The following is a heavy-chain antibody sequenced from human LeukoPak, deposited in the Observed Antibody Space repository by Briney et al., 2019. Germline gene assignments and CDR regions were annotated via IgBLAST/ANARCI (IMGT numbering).Heavy chain of an antibody. D-gene: IGHD3-16*01. J-gene: IGHJ3*02. Sequence: GGPLRLSCAASGFTFSSYGMHWVREAPGKGLEGVAVILNDGSQEKYADSVKGRFPISRDNSKNTLFLQMNSLRAEDTAVYYCAKDDALGDNALDIWGQGTMVTVSS. CDR2: ILNDGSQE. CDR3: AKDDALGDNALDI. CDR1: GFTFSSYG. V-gene: IGHV3-33*06.